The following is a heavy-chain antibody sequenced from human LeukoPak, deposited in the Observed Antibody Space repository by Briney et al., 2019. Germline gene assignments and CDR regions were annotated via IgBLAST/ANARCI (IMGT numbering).Heavy chain of an antibody. CDR2: IHSSGSII. J-gene: IGHJ3*02. V-gene: IGHV3-11*04. Sequence: GGSLRLSCAASGFTFSDYYMSRIRQAPGKGLEWVSHIHSSGSIIYYAASVNGRFTISRDNAKKPLYLQMNSLRAEDAALYYCAREPGYRYGFDAFDISGQGTMATASS. CDR1: GFTFSDYY. D-gene: IGHD5-18*01. CDR3: AREPGYRYGFDAFDI.